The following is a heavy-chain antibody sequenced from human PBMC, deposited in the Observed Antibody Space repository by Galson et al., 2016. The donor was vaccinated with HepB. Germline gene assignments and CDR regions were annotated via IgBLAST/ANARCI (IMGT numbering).Heavy chain of an antibody. CDR1: GGSISSADYY. CDR2: IYDIGGT. D-gene: IGHD3-10*01. V-gene: IGHV4-30-4*01. Sequence: TLSLTCTVSGGSISSADYYWSWIRQPPGKGLEWIGYIYDIGGTYYNPSLKSRVSISKHTSRNQFSLKLRSVTAADTAVYYCARGGGITMVRGVMPGWFDPWGQGTLVTVSS. CDR3: ARGGGITMVRGVMPGWFDP. J-gene: IGHJ5*02.